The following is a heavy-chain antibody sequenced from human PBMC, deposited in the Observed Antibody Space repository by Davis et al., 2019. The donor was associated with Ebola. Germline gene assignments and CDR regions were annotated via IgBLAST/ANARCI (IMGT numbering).Heavy chain of an antibody. D-gene: IGHD1-20*01. J-gene: IGHJ6*02. CDR1: GGSFSGYY. CDR2: INHSGST. CDR3: ARGGTYNWNYYYYYGMDV. V-gene: IGHV4-34*01. Sequence: SETLSLTCAVYGGSFSGYYWSWIRQPPGKGLEWIGEINHSGSTNYNPSLKSRVTISVDTSKNQFSLKLTSVTAADTAVYYCARGGTYNWNYYYYYGMDVWGQGTTVTVSS.